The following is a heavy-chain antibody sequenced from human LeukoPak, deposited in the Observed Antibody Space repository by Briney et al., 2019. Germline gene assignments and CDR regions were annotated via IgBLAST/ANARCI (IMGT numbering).Heavy chain of an antibody. J-gene: IGHJ3*02. Sequence: SETLSLTCTVSGGSISSSSYYWGWIRQPPGKGLEWIGSIYYSGSTYYNPSLKSRVTISVDTSKNQFSLKLSSVTAADTAVYYCARDRGYDFWSGYTDIWGQGTMVTVSS. V-gene: IGHV4-39*07. CDR1: GGSISSSSYY. CDR2: IYYSGST. D-gene: IGHD3-3*01. CDR3: ARDRGYDFWSGYTDI.